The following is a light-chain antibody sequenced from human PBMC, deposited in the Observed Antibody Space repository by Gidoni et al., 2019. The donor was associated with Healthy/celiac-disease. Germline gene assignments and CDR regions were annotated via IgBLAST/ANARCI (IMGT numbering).Light chain of an antibody. CDR3: QQSYSTPCT. V-gene: IGKV1-39*01. CDR1: QSISSY. J-gene: IGKJ2*02. Sequence: DIQMTPSPSSLSASVGDRVTITCRASQSISSYLNWYQQKPGKAPKLLIYAASSLQSGVPSRFSGSGSGTDFTLTISSLQPEDFATYYCQQSYSTPCTFGQXTKLEIK. CDR2: AAS.